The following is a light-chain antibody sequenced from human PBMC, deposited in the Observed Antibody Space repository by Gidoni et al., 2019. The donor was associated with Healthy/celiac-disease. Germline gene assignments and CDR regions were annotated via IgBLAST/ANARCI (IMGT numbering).Light chain of an antibody. CDR3: QQYNSYPAYT. Sequence: DIQMTQSPSTLSASVGDRVTITCRASQSISSWLAWYQQKPGKAPKLLIYKASSLESGVPARFSGSGSGTEFTLTISSLQPDDFATDYCQQYNSYPAYTFGQGTKLEIK. CDR1: QSISSW. V-gene: IGKV1-5*03. J-gene: IGKJ2*01. CDR2: KAS.